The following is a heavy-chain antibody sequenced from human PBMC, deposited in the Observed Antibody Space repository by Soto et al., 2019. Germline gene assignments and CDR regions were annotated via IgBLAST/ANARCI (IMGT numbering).Heavy chain of an antibody. D-gene: IGHD1-26*01. CDR1: GFTFSSYG. V-gene: IGHV3-30*18. CDR3: AKVPSVVGATAHP. J-gene: IGHJ5*02. Sequence: GGSLRLSCAASGFTFSSYGMHWVRQAPGKGLEWVAVISYDGSNKYYADSVKGRFTISRDNSKNTLYLQMNSLRAEDTAAYYCAKVPSVVGATAHPWGQGTLVTVSS. CDR2: ISYDGSNK.